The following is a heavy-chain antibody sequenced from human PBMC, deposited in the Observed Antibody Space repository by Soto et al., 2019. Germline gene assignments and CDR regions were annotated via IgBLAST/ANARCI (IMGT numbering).Heavy chain of an antibody. J-gene: IGHJ5*02. Sequence: QVQLVQSGAEVKKPGASVKVSCKASGYTFTNYYMHWVRQAPGHGLEWMGIINPRGGGKTYAQKFQGRVTMTRDTSTSTVHMELSSLRSEDTAVYYCARTSIAVQGGAFDPWGQGTLVTVSS. CDR2: INPRGGGK. D-gene: IGHD6-19*01. V-gene: IGHV1-46*01. CDR1: GYTFTNYY. CDR3: ARTSIAVQGGAFDP.